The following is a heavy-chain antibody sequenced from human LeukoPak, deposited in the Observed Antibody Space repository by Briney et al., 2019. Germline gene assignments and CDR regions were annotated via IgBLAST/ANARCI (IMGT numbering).Heavy chain of an antibody. D-gene: IGHD6-13*01. CDR1: GFTFSDYY. CDR2: IKHDGSEK. Sequence: GGSLRLSCAASGFTFSDYYMSWIRQAPGKGLEWVANIKHDGSEKYYVDSVKGRFTISRDNAKNSLYLRMNSLRAEDTAVYYCARDLWIAATVNWFDPWGQGTLVTVSS. J-gene: IGHJ5*02. V-gene: IGHV3-7*01. CDR3: ARDLWIAATVNWFDP.